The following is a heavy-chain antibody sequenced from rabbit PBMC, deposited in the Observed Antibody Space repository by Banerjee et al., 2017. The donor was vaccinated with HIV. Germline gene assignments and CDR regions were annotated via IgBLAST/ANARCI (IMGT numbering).Heavy chain of an antibody. D-gene: IGHD1-1*01. J-gene: IGHJ4*01. Sequence: QEQLVESGGGLVQPEGSLTLTCTASGFDLSSAYWISWVRQAPGKGLEWIACIRTGSSGSTYYASWAKGRFTISKTSSTTVTLQMTSLTAADTATYFCARTRNSGSYLPYYFDLWGPGTLVTVS. CDR3: ARTRNSGSYLPYYFDL. CDR1: GFDLSSAYW. CDR2: IRTGSSGST. V-gene: IGHV1S45*01.